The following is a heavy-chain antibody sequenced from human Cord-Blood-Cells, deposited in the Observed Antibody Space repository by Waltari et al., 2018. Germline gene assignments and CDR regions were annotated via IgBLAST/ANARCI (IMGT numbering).Heavy chain of an antibody. Sequence: QLQLQESGTGLGKPSETLSLTCTVSGGSISSSSYYWGWIRQPPGKGLGWIGSIYYSGRTYYNPSLKSRVTISVDTSKNQFSLKLSSVTAADSAVYYCARLHTNDFWSGYYFDYWGQGTLVTVSS. CDR3: ARLHTNDFWSGYYFDY. D-gene: IGHD3-3*01. CDR1: GGSISSSSYY. CDR2: IYYSGRT. J-gene: IGHJ4*02. V-gene: IGHV4-39*01.